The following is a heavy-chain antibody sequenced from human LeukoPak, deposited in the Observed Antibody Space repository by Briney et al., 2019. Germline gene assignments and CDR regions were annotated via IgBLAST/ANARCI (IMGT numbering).Heavy chain of an antibody. CDR1: GGSISSYY. J-gene: IGHJ4*02. CDR2: IYYSGST. D-gene: IGHD3-22*01. CDR3: ARGTFDGSGYSPADL. V-gene: IGHV4-59*01. Sequence: SETLSLTCTVSGGSISSYYWSWIRQPPGKGLEWIGYIYYSGSTNYNPSLKSRVTISVDTSKNQFSLKLSSVTAADTAVYYCARGTFDGSGYSPADLWGQGTLVTVSS.